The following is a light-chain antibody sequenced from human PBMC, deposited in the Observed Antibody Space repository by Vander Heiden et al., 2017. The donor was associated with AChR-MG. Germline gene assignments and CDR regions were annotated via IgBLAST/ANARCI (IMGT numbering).Light chain of an antibody. V-gene: IGLV1-51*01. CDR3: GTWDSSLSAAV. Sequence: QSVLTPPPSVSAAPGQKVTISCSGSSSNIGNNYVPWYQQLPGTAPKLLIYDNNKRPSGIPDRFSGSKSGTSATLGITGLQTGDEADYYCGTWDSSLSAAVCGGVTQL. CDR2: DNN. CDR1: SSNIGNNY. J-gene: IGLJ7*01.